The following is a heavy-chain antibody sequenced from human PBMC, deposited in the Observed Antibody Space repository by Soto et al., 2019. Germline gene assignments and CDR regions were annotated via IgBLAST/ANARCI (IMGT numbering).Heavy chain of an antibody. V-gene: IGHV4-59*01. CDR1: GGSISSYY. Sequence: PSGTLSLTCTVSGGSISSYYWTWIRQPPGKGLEWIASFYYTGSAEYNPSLKSRITGSVASSRTQFSLRLRSVTAADSAVYYCARARLRGPREYYFGMDVWGQGATVTVSS. J-gene: IGHJ6*02. CDR2: FYYTGSA. CDR3: ARARLRGPREYYFGMDV. D-gene: IGHD3-10*01.